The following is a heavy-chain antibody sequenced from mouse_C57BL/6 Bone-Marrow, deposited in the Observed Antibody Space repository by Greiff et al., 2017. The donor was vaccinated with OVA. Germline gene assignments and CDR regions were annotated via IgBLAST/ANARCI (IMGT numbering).Heavy chain of an antibody. Sequence: EVMLVESGGGLVKPGGSLKLSCAASGFTFSSYAMSWVRQTPEKRLEWVATISDGGSYTYYPDNVKGRFTISRDNAKNNLYLQMSHLKSEDTAMYYCARDRTGIFAYWGQGTLVTVSA. V-gene: IGHV5-4*01. CDR2: ISDGGSYT. CDR1: GFTFSSYA. J-gene: IGHJ3*01. CDR3: ARDRTGIFAY. D-gene: IGHD4-1*01.